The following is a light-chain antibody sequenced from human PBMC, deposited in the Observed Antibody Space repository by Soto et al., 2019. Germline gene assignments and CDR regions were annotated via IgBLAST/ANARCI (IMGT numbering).Light chain of an antibody. CDR1: QSVSSSS. J-gene: IGKJ5*01. CDR3: QQYGSSPIT. CDR2: GAS. V-gene: IGKV3-20*01. Sequence: EIVLTQSPGTLSLSPGERATLSCRASQSVSSSSLAWYQQKPGQAPRLLIYGASSRTTGIPDRFSGSGSGTDFTLTISRLEPEYFAVYYCQQYGSSPITFGQGTRLEIK.